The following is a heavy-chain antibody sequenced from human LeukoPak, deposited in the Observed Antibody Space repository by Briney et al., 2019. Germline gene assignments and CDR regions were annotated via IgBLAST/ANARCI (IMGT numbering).Heavy chain of an antibody. CDR1: GVSIQSYW. CDR3: ARSGYTISAYHSDF. D-gene: IGHD5-18*01. CDR2: IYTTGRT. J-gene: IGHJ4*02. V-gene: IGHV4-4*07. Sequence: SETLSLTCDVSGVSIQSYWWSWVRKPAGKGLEWIGRIYTTGRTNYSPSFQSRVTMSIDVSSNQFSLTLRSVIAADTAVYYCARSGYTISAYHSDFWGQGAPVTVSS.